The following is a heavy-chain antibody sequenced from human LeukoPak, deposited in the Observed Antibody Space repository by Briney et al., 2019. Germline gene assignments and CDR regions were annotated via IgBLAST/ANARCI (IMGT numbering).Heavy chain of an antibody. J-gene: IGHJ4*02. Sequence: ASVNLSCKASGGTFSSYAISWVRQAPGQGLEWMGGIIPIFGTANYAQKFQGRVTITADESTSTAYMELSRLRSEDTAVYYCARGGDSSGWYGPLGDYWGQGTLVTVSS. CDR3: ARGGDSSGWYGPLGDY. CDR2: IIPIFGTA. CDR1: GGTFSSYA. D-gene: IGHD6-19*01. V-gene: IGHV1-69*13.